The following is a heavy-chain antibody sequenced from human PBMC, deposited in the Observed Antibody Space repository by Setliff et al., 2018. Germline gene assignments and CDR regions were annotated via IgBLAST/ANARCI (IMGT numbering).Heavy chain of an antibody. Sequence: PGGSLRLSCAASGFTFRNYYMHWVRQVPGKGLEWVAHIKQDGSEEHYVDSVKGRFTISRDNAKNSLYLQMNSLRAEDTAVYYCARGWWNYISFWGQGIQVTVSS. CDR2: IKQDGSEE. CDR3: ARGWWNYISF. D-gene: IGHD2-15*01. V-gene: IGHV3-7*03. CDR1: GFTFRNYY. J-gene: IGHJ4*02.